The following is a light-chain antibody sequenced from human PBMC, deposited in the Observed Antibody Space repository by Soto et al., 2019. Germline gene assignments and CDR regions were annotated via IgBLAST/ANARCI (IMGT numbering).Light chain of an antibody. J-gene: IGKJ2*01. Sequence: DIQMTQSPSSLSASVGDRVTITCRASQDISDFLAWYQQRPGKITNLLVYDASTLQSGVPTRFSGSGSGTHFTLTISSLQPEDVASYYCQEYHSLLYTFGQGTKVEIK. CDR2: DAS. CDR1: QDISDF. V-gene: IGKV1-27*01. CDR3: QEYHSLLYT.